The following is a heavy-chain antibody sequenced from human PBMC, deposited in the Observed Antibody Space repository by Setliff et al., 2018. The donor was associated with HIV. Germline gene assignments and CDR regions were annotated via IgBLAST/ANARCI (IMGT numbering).Heavy chain of an antibody. CDR2: IFWDDDDK. CDR1: GFSLNTRGVG. J-gene: IGHJ2*01. D-gene: IGHD4-4*01. Sequence: GSGPTCEPTQTLTLTCTFSGFSLNTRGVGVGWIRQPPGKALEWLALIFWDDDDKRYSPSLKSRLTITRDTSKNQVVLTMTNMDPVDTATYYCASMNTVVNYYWYFDLWGRGTLVTVSS. V-gene: IGHV2-5*02. CDR3: ASMNTVVNYYWYFDL.